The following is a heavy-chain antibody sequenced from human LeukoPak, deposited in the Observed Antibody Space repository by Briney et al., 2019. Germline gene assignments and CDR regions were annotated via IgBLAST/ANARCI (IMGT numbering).Heavy chain of an antibody. CDR1: GYTSTGYY. J-gene: IGHJ5*02. V-gene: IGHV1-2*06. Sequence: ASVKVSCKASGYTSTGYYMHWVRQAPGQGLEWMGRINPNSGGTNYAQKFQGRVTMTRDTSISTAYMELSRLRSDDTAVYYYARGRTTVTTGWFDPWGPGTLVTVSS. D-gene: IGHD4-11*01. CDR2: INPNSGGT. CDR3: ARGRTTVTTGWFDP.